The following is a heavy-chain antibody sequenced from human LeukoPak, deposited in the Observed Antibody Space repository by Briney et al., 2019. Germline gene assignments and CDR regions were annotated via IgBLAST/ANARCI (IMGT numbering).Heavy chain of an antibody. D-gene: IGHD3-16*01. CDR1: GFTFSSYG. Sequence: SGGSLRLSCSASGFTFSSYGMHWVRQAPGKGLEYVSGISNKGGSTYYADSVKGRFTISRDNSKNTLHLQMSSLRADDTAVYYCVKSRTWADFDSWGQGTLVTVSS. V-gene: IGHV3-64D*09. CDR3: VKSRTWADFDS. J-gene: IGHJ4*02. CDR2: ISNKGGST.